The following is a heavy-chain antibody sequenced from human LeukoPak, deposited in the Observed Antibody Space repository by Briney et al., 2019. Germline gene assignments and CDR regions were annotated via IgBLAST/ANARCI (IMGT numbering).Heavy chain of an antibody. V-gene: IGHV1-2*02. CDR2: INPNSGGT. CDR1: GYTFTGYY. D-gene: IGHD3-22*01. J-gene: IGHJ4*02. Sequence: GASVKVSCKASGYTFTGYYMHWVRQAPGQGLEWMGWINPNSGGTNYAQKFQGRVTMTRDTSISTAYMELSRLRSDDTAVYYCASVPWANYYDSSGSYPDYWGQGTLVTVSS. CDR3: ASVPWANYYDSSGSYPDY.